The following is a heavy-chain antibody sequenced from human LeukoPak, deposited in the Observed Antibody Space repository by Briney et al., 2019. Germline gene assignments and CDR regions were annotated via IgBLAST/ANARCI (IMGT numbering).Heavy chain of an antibody. CDR1: GGSISSGGYS. CDR2: IYHSGST. CDR3: ARDLGSSWFDY. J-gene: IGHJ4*02. D-gene: IGHD6-13*01. Sequence: SETLSLTCAVSGGSISSGGYSWSWIRQPPGKGLEWIGYIYHSGSTYYNPSLKSRVTISVDRSKNQFSLKLSSVTAADTAVYYCARDLGSSWFDYWGQGTLVTVSS. V-gene: IGHV4-30-2*01.